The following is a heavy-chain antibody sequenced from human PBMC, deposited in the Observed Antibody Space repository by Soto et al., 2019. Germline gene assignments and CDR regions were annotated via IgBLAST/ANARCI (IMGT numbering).Heavy chain of an antibody. D-gene: IGHD3-3*01. V-gene: IGHV1-8*01. CDR2: MNPNNGNT. J-gene: IGHJ6*02. CDR1: GYTFTSYD. Sequence: QVQLVQSGAEVKKPGASVKVSCKASGYTFTSYDINWVRQATGQGLEWMGWMNPNNGNTGYAQKFQGRVTMTRNTSISTAYMELSSLRSEDTAVYYCARQYYDFWSGYNYGMDVWGQGTTVTVS. CDR3: ARQYYDFWSGYNYGMDV.